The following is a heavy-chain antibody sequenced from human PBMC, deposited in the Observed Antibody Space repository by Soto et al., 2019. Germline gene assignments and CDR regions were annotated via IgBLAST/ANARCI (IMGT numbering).Heavy chain of an antibody. CDR2: IYWDDDK. Sequence: GSGPTLVNPTQTLTLTCAFSGFSLSTSGVGVGWIRQPPGKALEWLALIYWDDDKRYSPSLKSRLTITKDTSKNQVVLTMTNMDPVDTATYYCAHLFVGEAAAGTPAFAFWGQGTLVPVSS. V-gene: IGHV2-5*02. D-gene: IGHD6-13*01. CDR3: AHLFVGEAAAGTPAFAF. CDR1: GFSLSTSGVG. J-gene: IGHJ4*02.